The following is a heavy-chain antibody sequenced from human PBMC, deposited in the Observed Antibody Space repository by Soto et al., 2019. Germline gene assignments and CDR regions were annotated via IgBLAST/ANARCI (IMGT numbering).Heavy chain of an antibody. J-gene: IGHJ4*02. CDR2: ASGSGSGT. CDR3: AKGRASVSAAPDY. V-gene: IGHV3-23*01. CDR1: GFTFSDFA. Sequence: GGSLRLSCAASGFTFSDFAMAWVRQAPGKWLEWVSSASGSGSGTYYADSVKGRFTISRDNSKNTLFLHVTNLGAGDTALYFGAKGRASVSAAPDYWGQGXLVTVYS. D-gene: IGHD6-19*01.